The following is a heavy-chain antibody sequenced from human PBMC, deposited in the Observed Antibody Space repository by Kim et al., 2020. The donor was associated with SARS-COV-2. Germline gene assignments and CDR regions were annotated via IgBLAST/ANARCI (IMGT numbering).Heavy chain of an antibody. D-gene: IGHD2-2*01. J-gene: IGHJ4*02. CDR1: GFTFSSYG. CDR2: ISYDGSNK. Sequence: GGSLRLSCAASGFTFSSYGMHWVRQAPGKGLEWVAVISYDGSNKYYADSVKGRFTISRDNSKNTLYLQMNSLRAEDTAVYYCAKGGYQLLALDYWGQGTLVTVSS. CDR3: AKGGYQLLALDY. V-gene: IGHV3-30*18.